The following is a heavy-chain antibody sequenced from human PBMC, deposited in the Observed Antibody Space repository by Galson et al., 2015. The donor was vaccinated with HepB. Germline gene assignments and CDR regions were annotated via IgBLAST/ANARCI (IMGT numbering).Heavy chain of an antibody. V-gene: IGHV3-15*01. J-gene: IGHJ4*02. CDR3: TTDFLLWFGELH. Sequence: SLRLSCAASGFTFSNAWMSWVRQAPGKGLEWVGRIKSKTDGGTTDYAAPVKGRFTISRDDSKNTLYLQMNSLKTEDTAVYYCTTDFLLWFGELHWGQGTLVTVSS. CDR2: IKSKTDGGTT. D-gene: IGHD3-10*01. CDR1: GFTFSNAW.